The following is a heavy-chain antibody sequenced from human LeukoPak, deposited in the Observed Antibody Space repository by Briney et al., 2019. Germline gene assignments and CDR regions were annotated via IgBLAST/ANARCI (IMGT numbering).Heavy chain of an antibody. CDR3: VRDNWNEFDP. CDR2: VSTYNSET. D-gene: IGHD1-1*01. J-gene: IGHJ5*02. Sequence: ASVKVSCKASGYRFSSVGISWVRQAPGQGLEWIGWVSTYNSETNYAPKFQARVTTTKDTSTSTVFLEMWSLRADDTAVYYCVRDNWNEFDPWGQGTLVTVSS. CDR1: GYRFSSVG. V-gene: IGHV1-18*01.